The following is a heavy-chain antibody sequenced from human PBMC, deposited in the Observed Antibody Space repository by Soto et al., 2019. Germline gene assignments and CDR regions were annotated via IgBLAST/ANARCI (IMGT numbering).Heavy chain of an antibody. V-gene: IGHV3-23*01. CDR1: GFTFSSYA. Sequence: GGSLRLSCAASGFTFSSYAMSWVRQAPGKGLEWVSAISGSGGSTYYADSVKGRFTISRDNSKNTLYLQMNSLRAEDTAVYYCAKDETNFGVVIDAFDIWGQGTMVTVSS. J-gene: IGHJ3*02. CDR3: AKDETNFGVVIDAFDI. CDR2: ISGSGGST. D-gene: IGHD3-3*01.